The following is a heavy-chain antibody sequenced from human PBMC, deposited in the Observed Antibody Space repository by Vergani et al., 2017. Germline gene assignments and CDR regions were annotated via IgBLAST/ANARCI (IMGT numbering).Heavy chain of an antibody. J-gene: IGHJ4*02. D-gene: IGHD3-10*01. V-gene: IGHV4-34*01. CDR3: ARVRDHAMVRGVVDY. CDR2: INHSGST. CDR1: GGSFSGYY. Sequence: QVQLQQWGAGLLKPSETLSLTCAVYGGSFSGYYWSWIRQPPGKGLEWIGEINHSGSTNYNPPLKSRVTISVDTSKNQFSLKRSSVTAADTAVYYCARVRDHAMVRGVVDYWGQGTLVTVSS.